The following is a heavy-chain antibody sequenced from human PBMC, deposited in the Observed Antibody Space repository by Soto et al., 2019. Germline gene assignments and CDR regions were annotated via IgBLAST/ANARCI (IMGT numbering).Heavy chain of an antibody. CDR2: ISSSGSTI. V-gene: IGHV3-48*03. D-gene: IGHD3-16*02. J-gene: IGHJ6*02. CDR3: ARGSHLSFWGSYRGHGMDV. CDR1: GFTFSSYE. Sequence: EVQLVESGGGLVQPGGSLRLSCAASGFTFSSYEMNWVRQAPGKGLEWVSYISSSGSTIYYADSVKGRFTISRDNAKNSLYLQMNSLRAEDTAVYYCARGSHLSFWGSYRGHGMDVWGQGTTVTVSS.